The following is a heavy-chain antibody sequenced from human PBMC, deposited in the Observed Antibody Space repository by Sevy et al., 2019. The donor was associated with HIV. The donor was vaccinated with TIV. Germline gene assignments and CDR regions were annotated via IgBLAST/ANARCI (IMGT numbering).Heavy chain of an antibody. CDR2: INHSGST. CDR1: GGSFSGYY. J-gene: IGHJ5*02. Sequence: SETLSLTCAVYGGSFSGYYWSWIRQPPGKGLEWIGEINHSGSTNYNPSLKSRVTISVDTSKNQFSLKLSSVTAADTAVYYCARWGYSGTDHWFDPWGQGTLVTVSS. V-gene: IGHV4-34*01. CDR3: ARWGYSGTDHWFDP. D-gene: IGHD1-26*01.